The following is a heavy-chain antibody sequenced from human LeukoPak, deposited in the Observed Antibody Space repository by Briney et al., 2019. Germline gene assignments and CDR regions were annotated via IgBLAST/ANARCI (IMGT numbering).Heavy chain of an antibody. CDR1: GFTFSSYG. Sequence: GSLRLSCAASGFTFSSYGMPWVRQAPGKGLGWVSSISSSSSYIYYADSVKGRFTISRDNAKNSLYLQMNSLRAEDTAVYYCARHDSSGYGGMDVWGQGTTVTVSS. CDR3: ARHDSSGYGGMDV. V-gene: IGHV3-21*01. D-gene: IGHD3-22*01. J-gene: IGHJ6*02. CDR2: ISSSSSYI.